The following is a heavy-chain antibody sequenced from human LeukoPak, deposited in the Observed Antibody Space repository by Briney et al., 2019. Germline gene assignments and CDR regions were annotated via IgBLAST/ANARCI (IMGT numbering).Heavy chain of an antibody. D-gene: IGHD2-15*01. CDR1: GGSMTTGNW. J-gene: IGHJ6*03. CDR3: AREGSRRLYMDV. V-gene: IGHV4-4*02. Sequence: SETLSLTCAVSGGSMTTGNWWTWVRQSPDKGLERIGEIFHNGTSNYNPSLKSRVTISIDISKNQFSLRVTSLTAADSAVYFCAREGSRRLYMDVWGRGTTIVVSS. CDR2: IFHNGTS.